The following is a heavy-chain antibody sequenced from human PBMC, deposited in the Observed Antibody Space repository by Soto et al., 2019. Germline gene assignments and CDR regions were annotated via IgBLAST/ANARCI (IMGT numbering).Heavy chain of an antibody. J-gene: IGHJ3*02. CDR3: ARASQSGSDDAFDI. V-gene: IGHV3-7*01. Sequence: GGSLRLSCAASGFTFSSYWMSWVRQAPGKGLEWVANIKQDGSEKYYVDSVKGRFTISRDNAKNSLYLQMNSLRAEDTAVYYCARASQSGSDDAFDIWGQGTMVTVSS. CDR1: GFTFSSYW. D-gene: IGHD1-26*01. CDR2: IKQDGSEK.